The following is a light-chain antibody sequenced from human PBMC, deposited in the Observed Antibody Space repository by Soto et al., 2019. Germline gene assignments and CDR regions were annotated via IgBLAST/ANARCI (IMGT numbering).Light chain of an antibody. CDR3: QLYNSF. V-gene: IGKV1-5*03. J-gene: IGKJ2*01. Sequence: GDTVTITCRASQSINKWLAWYQQKPGKAPKLLIYEVSTLESGVPSRFSGSGSGTEFTLTISSLQPDDIATYYCQLYNSFFGQGTKLEIK. CDR1: QSINKW. CDR2: EVS.